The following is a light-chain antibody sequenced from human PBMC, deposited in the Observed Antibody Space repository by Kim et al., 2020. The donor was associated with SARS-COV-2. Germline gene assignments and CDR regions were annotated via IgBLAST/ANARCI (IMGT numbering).Light chain of an antibody. Sequence: ASVGDTVTITCRASQRISSYLNWYQQRPGKAPKLLIYAASSLQSGVPSRFSGSGSGTDFTLTISSLQPEDFATYYCQQSYSTPYTFGQGTKLEI. V-gene: IGKV1-39*01. J-gene: IGKJ2*01. CDR3: QQSYSTPYT. CDR2: AAS. CDR1: QRISSY.